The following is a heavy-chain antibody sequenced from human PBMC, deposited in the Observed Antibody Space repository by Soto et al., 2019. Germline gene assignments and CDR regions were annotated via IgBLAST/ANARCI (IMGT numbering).Heavy chain of an antibody. CDR3: ARDSERGYGMDV. CDR2: ISRSSRAR. J-gene: IGHJ6*02. V-gene: IGHV3-48*02. CDR1: GFIFSNYN. D-gene: IGHD1-26*01. Sequence: PVGSLRLSCSASGFIFSNYNMDWVRQAPGKGLEWISYISRSSRARLYTDSVRGRFTISRDNAKNSLFLQMNSLRDEDTAVYYCARDSERGYGMDVWGQGTTVTVS.